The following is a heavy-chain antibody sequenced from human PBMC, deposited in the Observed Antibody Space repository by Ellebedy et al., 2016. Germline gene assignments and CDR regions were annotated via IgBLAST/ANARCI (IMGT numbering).Heavy chain of an antibody. V-gene: IGHV4-38-2*02. CDR2: VYHSGST. Sequence: SETLSLXCTVSAYSISSGNYWAWIRQPPGKGLEWIGTVYHSGSTFYNPSLKSRVTISVDTSKNRFSLKVTSVTAADTAIYYCARVSVVAPAARAFDIWGQGTMVTVSS. J-gene: IGHJ3*02. CDR1: AYSISSGNY. CDR3: ARVSVVAPAARAFDI. D-gene: IGHD2-2*01.